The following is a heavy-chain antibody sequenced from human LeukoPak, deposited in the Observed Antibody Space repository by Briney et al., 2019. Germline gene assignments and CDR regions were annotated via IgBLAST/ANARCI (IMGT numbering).Heavy chain of an antibody. J-gene: IGHJ3*02. CDR2: ISSSSSYI. CDR1: GFTLSSYS. Sequence: GGSLRLSCAASGFTLSSYSMNWVRQAPGKGLEWVSSISSSSSYIYYADSVKGRFTISRDNAKNSLYLQMNSLRAEDTAVYYCARDHSDPYSSSSWPDAFDIWGQGTMVTVSS. CDR3: ARDHSDPYSSSSWPDAFDI. V-gene: IGHV3-21*01. D-gene: IGHD6-6*01.